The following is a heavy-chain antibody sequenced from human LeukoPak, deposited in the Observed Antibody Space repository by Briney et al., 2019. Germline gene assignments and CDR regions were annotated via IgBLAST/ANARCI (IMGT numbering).Heavy chain of an antibody. D-gene: IGHD3-10*01. J-gene: IGHJ5*02. CDR1: GYTFTSYG. V-gene: IGHV1-18*04. CDR2: ISAYNGNT. CDR3: ARGEGLLWFGSLGP. Sequence: GASVKVSCRASGYTFTSYGISWVRQAPGQGLEWMGWISAYNGNTNYAQKLQGRVTMTTDTSTSTAYMELRSLRSDDTAVYYCARGEGLLWFGSLGPWGQGTLVTVSS.